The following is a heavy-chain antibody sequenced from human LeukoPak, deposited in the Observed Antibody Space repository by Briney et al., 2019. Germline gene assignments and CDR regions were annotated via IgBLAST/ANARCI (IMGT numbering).Heavy chain of an antibody. J-gene: IGHJ4*02. CDR1: GGSFSGYY. D-gene: IGHD2-15*01. CDR2: INHSGST. Sequence: SETLSLTCAVYGGSFSGYYWSWIRQPPGKGLEWIGEINHSGSTNYNPSLKSRVTISVDTSKNQFSLKLSSVTAADTAVYYCARLPTGYCSGGSCYPDRRGFDYWGQGTLVTVSS. V-gene: IGHV4-34*01. CDR3: ARLPTGYCSGGSCYPDRRGFDY.